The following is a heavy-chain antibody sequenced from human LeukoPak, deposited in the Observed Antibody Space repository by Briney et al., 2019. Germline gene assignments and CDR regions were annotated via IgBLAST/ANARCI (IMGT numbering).Heavy chain of an antibody. CDR1: GYSFTSYW. V-gene: IGHV5-51*01. J-gene: IGHJ3*02. Sequence: GESLKISCKGSGYSFTSYWIGWVRQMPGKGLEWMGIIYPGDSDTRYSPSFQGQVTISADKSISTAYLQWSSLKASDTAMYYCATPYYYGSGSYLAFDIWGQGTMVTVSS. D-gene: IGHD3-10*01. CDR2: IYPGDSDT. CDR3: ATPYYYGSGSYLAFDI.